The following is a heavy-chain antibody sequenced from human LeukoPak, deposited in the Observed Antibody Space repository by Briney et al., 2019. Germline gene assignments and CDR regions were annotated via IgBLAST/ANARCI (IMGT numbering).Heavy chain of an antibody. CDR3: ARELRTFDY. Sequence: GGSLRLSCAASGFTFSSYWMTWVRQAPGKGLEWVANIKQNGNEKNYVDSVEGRSTISRDNAKNSLYLQMNSLRAEDTAVYYCARELRTFDYWGQGTLVTVSS. D-gene: IGHD3-16*01. V-gene: IGHV3-7*01. CDR2: IKQNGNEK. CDR1: GFTFSSYW. J-gene: IGHJ4*02.